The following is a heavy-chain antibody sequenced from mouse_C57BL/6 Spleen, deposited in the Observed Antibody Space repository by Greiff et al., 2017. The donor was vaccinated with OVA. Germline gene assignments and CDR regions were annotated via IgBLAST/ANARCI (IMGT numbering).Heavy chain of an antibody. V-gene: IGHV1-80*01. J-gene: IGHJ4*01. Sequence: VKLQESGAELVKPGASVKISCKASGYAFSSYWMNWVKQRPGKGLEWIGQIYPEDGDTNYNGKFKGKATLTADKSSSTAYMQLSSLTSEDSAVYFCARDYYGSRYYAMDYWGQGTSVTVSS. CDR3: ARDYYGSRYYAMDY. D-gene: IGHD1-1*01. CDR1: GYAFSSYW. CDR2: IYPEDGDT.